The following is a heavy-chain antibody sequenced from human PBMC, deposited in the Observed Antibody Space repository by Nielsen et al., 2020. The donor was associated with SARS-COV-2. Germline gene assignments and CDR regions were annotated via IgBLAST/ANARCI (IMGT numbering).Heavy chain of an antibody. D-gene: IGHD5-24*01. Sequence: GESLKISCATSGFAFSTYWMHWVRQAPGTGLVWVARINNDGSITNYADSVTGRFTISRDNAGNTLYLQMNSLGAEDTAVYYCACRRDGYNYDTFWGQGTRVTVSS. V-gene: IGHV3-74*01. CDR2: INNDGSIT. CDR1: GFAFSTYW. CDR3: ACRRDGYNYDTF. J-gene: IGHJ4*02.